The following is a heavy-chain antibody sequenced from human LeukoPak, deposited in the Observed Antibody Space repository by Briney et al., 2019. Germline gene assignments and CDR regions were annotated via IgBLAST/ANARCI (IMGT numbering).Heavy chain of an antibody. CDR1: GGSTSSYY. J-gene: IGHJ6*03. CDR3: ARTTEGYCSSASCFGFSYSYYMDV. CDR2: IYTSGST. V-gene: IGHV4-4*07. Sequence: SETLSLTCTVSGGSTSSYYWSWIRQPAGKGLEWIGRIYTSGSTNYNPSLKSRVTMSVDTSKNQFSLKLSSVTAADTAVYYCARTTEGYCSSASCFGFSYSYYMDVWGKGTTVTISS. D-gene: IGHD2-2*01.